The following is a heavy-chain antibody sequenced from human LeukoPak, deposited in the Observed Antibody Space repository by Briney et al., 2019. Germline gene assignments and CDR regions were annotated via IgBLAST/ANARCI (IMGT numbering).Heavy chain of an antibody. CDR1: GGSISSYY. CDR2: IYYSGST. D-gene: IGHD1-26*01. V-gene: IGHV4-59*12. Sequence: SETLSLTCTVSGGSISSYYWSWIRQPPGKGLEWIGYIYYSGSTNYNPSLKSRVTISVDTSKNQFSLKLSSVTAADTAVYYCARELYSGSYHFDYWGQGTLVTVSS. CDR3: ARELYSGSYHFDY. J-gene: IGHJ4*02.